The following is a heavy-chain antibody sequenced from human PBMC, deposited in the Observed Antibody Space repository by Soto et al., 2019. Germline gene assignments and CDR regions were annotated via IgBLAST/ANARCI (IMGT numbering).Heavy chain of an antibody. CDR2: INESGST. CDR3: ARGSGIVALPGELEDVNYDY. V-gene: IGHV4-34*01. CDR1: GQSFSGHS. D-gene: IGHD1-1*01. J-gene: IGHJ4*02. Sequence: QVQLQQWGAGLVKPSETLSLSCAVYGQSFSGHSWAWIRQPPGKGLEWIGEINESGSTYYNPSLKRRVSISTDTAKDQFSVKLSSVSAADTAAYFCARGSGIVALPGELEDVNYDYWGQGTLVNVSS.